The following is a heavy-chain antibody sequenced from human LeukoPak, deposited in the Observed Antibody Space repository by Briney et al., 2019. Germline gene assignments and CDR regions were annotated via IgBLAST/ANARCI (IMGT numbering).Heavy chain of an antibody. D-gene: IGHD3-3*01. Sequence: PGGSLRLSCAASGFTFSSYGMHWVRQAPGKGLGWVAFIRDDGSNKYYADSGKGRFTISRDNYKNTLYLRMNSLRAEDTAVYYCAKDLTRRYDFWSGVDYWGQGTLVPVSS. V-gene: IGHV3-30*02. CDR2: IRDDGSNK. CDR3: AKDLTRRYDFWSGVDY. CDR1: GFTFSSYG. J-gene: IGHJ4*02.